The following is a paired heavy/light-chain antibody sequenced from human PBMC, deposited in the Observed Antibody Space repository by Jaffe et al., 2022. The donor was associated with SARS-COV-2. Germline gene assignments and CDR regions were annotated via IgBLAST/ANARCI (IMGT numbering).Heavy chain of an antibody. V-gene: IGHV1-24*01. CDR1: GYTLTELS. CDR3: ATLRGFSYSYLHY. Sequence: QVQLIQSGAEVKKPGASVKVSCKVSGYTLTELSMHWVRQAPGKGLEWMGGFDPEDDETVYAQKFQGRVTMIEDTSTDTAYMELSSLRSEDTAVYYCATLRGFSYSYLHYWGQGTLVTVSS. CDR2: FDPEDDET. J-gene: IGHJ4*02. D-gene: IGHD3-16*02.
Light chain of an antibody. CDR3: QQSYSNPQT. Sequence: DIQMTQSPSSLSASVGDRVTITCRASQSIRSHLNWYQQKLGKAPNLLIYGASSLQSGVPSRFSGSGSGTDFTLTISSLQPEDFATYYCQQSYSNPQTFGQGTKVDIK. V-gene: IGKV1-39*01. J-gene: IGKJ1*01. CDR1: QSIRSH. CDR2: GAS.